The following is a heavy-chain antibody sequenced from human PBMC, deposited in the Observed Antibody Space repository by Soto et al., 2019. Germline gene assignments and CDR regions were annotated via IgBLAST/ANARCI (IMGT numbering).Heavy chain of an antibody. J-gene: IGHJ5*02. CDR1: GYTFTSYA. Sequence: ASVKVSCKASGYTFTSYAMHWVRQAPGQRLEWMGWINAGNGNTKYSQKFQGRVTITRDTSASTAYMELSSLRSEDTAVYYCARGAITIFGVDAPTFDPWGQGTLVTVSS. V-gene: IGHV1-3*01. CDR2: INAGNGNT. D-gene: IGHD3-3*01. CDR3: ARGAITIFGVDAPTFDP.